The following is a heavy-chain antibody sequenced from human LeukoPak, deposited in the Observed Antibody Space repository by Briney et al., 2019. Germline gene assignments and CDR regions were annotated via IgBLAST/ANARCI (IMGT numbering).Heavy chain of an antibody. J-gene: IGHJ3*02. CDR1: GFTFSSYA. Sequence: GGSLRLSCSASGFTFSSYAMHWVRQAPGKGLEYVSSISSNGGSTYYADSVKGRFTISRDNSKNTLYLQMTSLRAEDTAVCYCVKARTSIITGTFDIRGQGTMVTVSS. D-gene: IGHD2-8*02. CDR3: VKARTSIITGTFDI. V-gene: IGHV3-64D*06. CDR2: ISSNGGST.